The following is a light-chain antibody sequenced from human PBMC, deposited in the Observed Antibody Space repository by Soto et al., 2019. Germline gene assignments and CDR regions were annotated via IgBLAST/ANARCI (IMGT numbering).Light chain of an antibody. J-gene: IGKJ3*01. Sequence: EIVMTQSPAILSVSPGERATLSCRASQSLNSDLAWYHQKPGQAPRLLIYGASTRATGIPARFSGSGSGTEFTLTISSLQSEDFAVYYCLQYNNWPFTFGPGTKVDI. CDR1: QSLNSD. V-gene: IGKV3-15*01. CDR3: LQYNNWPFT. CDR2: GAS.